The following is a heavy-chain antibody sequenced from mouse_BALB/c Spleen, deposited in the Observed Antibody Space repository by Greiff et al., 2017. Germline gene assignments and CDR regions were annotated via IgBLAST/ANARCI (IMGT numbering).Heavy chain of an antibody. CDR3: ARNENPVRSWFAY. J-gene: IGHJ3*01. CDR2: IWSGGST. V-gene: IGHV2-2*02. Sequence: VQRVESGPGLVQPSQSLSITCTVSGFSLTSYGVHWVRQSPGKGLEWLGVIWSGGSTDYNAAFISRLSISKDNSKSQVFFKMNSLQANDTAIYYCARNENPVRSWFAYWGQGTLVTVSA. CDR1: GFSLTSYG.